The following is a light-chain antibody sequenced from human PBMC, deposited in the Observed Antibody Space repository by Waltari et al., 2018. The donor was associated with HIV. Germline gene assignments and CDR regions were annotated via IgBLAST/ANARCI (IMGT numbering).Light chain of an antibody. J-gene: IGLJ2*01. V-gene: IGLV1-44*01. CDR1: SSDIGSHT. Sequence: QSVLTQPPSASGTPGQRVTISCSGSSSDIGSHTVNWYQQLPGTAPRLLIYTNNQRPSGVPDRFAGSKSGTSASRVISGLQSEDEADYFCAAWDDSLNGDVVFGGGTKLTVL. CDR3: AAWDDSLNGDVV. CDR2: TNN.